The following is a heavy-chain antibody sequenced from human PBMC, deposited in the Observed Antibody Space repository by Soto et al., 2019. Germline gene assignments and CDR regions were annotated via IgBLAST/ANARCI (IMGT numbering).Heavy chain of an antibody. CDR1: GFTFSSYA. J-gene: IGHJ5*02. V-gene: IGHV3-23*01. CDR3: AIGAVAGDGVWLAHA. Sequence: EVQFLESGGCLVQPGGSLRLSCAASGFTFSSYAMIWIRQVPGKALEWVSGLYGSGRVIHYADSVKVRFTISRDNSAYAVYLQMNNRRVDDTAVYYCAIGAVAGDGVWLAHAWGRGTAVTVSS. CDR2: LYGSGRVI. D-gene: IGHD3-16*01.